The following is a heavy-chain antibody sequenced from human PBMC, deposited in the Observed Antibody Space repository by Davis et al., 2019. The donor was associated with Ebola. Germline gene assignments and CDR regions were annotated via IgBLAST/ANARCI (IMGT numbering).Heavy chain of an antibody. CDR1: GFTFSTYA. CDR3: AKASYSSGWPPEFDY. Sequence: GESLKISCEVSGFTFSTYAMSWVRQAPGKGLEWVSAISGSGGSTYYADSVKGRFTISRDNSKNTLYLQMNSLRAEDTAVYYCAKASYSSGWPPEFDYWGQGTLVTVSS. CDR2: ISGSGGST. J-gene: IGHJ4*02. D-gene: IGHD6-19*01. V-gene: IGHV3-23*01.